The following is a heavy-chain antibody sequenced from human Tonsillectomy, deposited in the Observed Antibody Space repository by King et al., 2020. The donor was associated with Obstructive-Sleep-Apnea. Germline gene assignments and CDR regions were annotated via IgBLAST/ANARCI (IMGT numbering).Heavy chain of an antibody. CDR2: ISSDGSHK. CDR1: GFTFSSYA. J-gene: IGHJ6*02. D-gene: IGHD2-2*01. Sequence: QLVQSGGGVVQPGRSLRLSCAASGFTFSSYAMHWVRQAPGKGLEWVAVISSDGSHKYYADSVKGRLTCSRDNPKNTLYLQMNSLRAEDTAVYYCASPYCSGTSCYLYFYGMDVWGQGTTVTVSS. CDR3: ASPYCSGTSCYLYFYGMDV. V-gene: IGHV3-30*04.